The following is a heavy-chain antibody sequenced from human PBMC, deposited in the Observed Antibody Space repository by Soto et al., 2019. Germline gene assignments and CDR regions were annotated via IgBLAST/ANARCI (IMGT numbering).Heavy chain of an antibody. Sequence: QVQLVQSGAEVKKPGSSVKVSCKASGGTFSSYAISWVRQAPGQGLEWMGGSIPIVGTANYAQKFQGRVTITADESTSTDYMELSSLRSEDTAVYYCARTLVVRYYYYGMDVWGQGTTVTVSS. D-gene: IGHD2-15*01. CDR2: SIPIVGTA. V-gene: IGHV1-69*01. CDR3: ARTLVVRYYYYGMDV. CDR1: GGTFSSYA. J-gene: IGHJ6*02.